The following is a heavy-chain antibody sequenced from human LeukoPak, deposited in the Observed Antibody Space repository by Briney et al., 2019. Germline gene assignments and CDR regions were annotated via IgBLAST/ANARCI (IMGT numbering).Heavy chain of an antibody. Sequence: SETLSLTCTASGSSISSSSYYWGWIRQPPGKGLESIGSNYDSGSNYYNPSLKSRDTISVDTSNTQISLTLSSVTAADTAVYYCARQEGRYYDTWGQGTLVTVSS. V-gene: IGHV4-39*01. CDR3: ARQEGRYYDT. CDR2: NYDSGSN. D-gene: IGHD3-22*01. J-gene: IGHJ4*02. CDR1: GSSISSSSYY.